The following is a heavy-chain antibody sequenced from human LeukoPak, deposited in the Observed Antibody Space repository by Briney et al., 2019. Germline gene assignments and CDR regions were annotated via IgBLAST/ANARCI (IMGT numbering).Heavy chain of an antibody. V-gene: IGHV3-74*01. CDR2: INSDGSST. J-gene: IGHJ2*01. CDR3: ASGLDSSGYYGYFDL. D-gene: IGHD3-22*01. Sequence: GGSLRLSCAASGFTFSSYWMHWVRQAPGKGLVWVSRINSDGSSTSYADSVKGRFTISRDNAKNTLYLQMNSLRAEGTAVYYCASGLDSSGYYGYFDLWGRGTLVTVSS. CDR1: GFTFSSYW.